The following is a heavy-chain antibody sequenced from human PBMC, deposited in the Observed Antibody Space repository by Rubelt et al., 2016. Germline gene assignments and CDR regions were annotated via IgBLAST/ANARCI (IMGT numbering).Heavy chain of an antibody. CDR2: FDPEDGET. D-gene: IGHD2-2*01. V-gene: IGHV1-24*01. Sequence: QVQLVQSGAEVKKPGASVKVSCKVSGYTLTELSMHWVRQAPGKGLEWMGGFDPEDGETIYAQKFQGRVTMTEEISTDTAYMELSSLRSEDTAVYYCATGIVVVPAHVPSRDYWGQGTLVTVSS. CDR1: GYTLTELS. CDR3: ATGIVVVPAHVPSRDY. J-gene: IGHJ4*02.